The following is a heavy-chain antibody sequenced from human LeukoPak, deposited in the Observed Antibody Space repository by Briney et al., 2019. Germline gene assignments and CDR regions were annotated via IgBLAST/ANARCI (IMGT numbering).Heavy chain of an antibody. V-gene: IGHV3-21*04. CDR3: AKDPRITRELV. CDR1: GFTFSSYA. J-gene: IGHJ6*04. CDR2: ISSSSSYI. D-gene: IGHD1-14*01. Sequence: PGRSLRLSCAASGFTFSSYAMHWVRQAPGKGLEWVSSISSSSSYIYYADSVKGRFTISRDNSKNTLYLQMNSLRAEDTAVYYCAKDPRITRELVWGKGTTVTVSS.